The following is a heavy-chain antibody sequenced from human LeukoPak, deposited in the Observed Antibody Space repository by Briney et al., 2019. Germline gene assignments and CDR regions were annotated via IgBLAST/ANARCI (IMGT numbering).Heavy chain of an antibody. CDR3: ARDGGGAAAYWYFDL. V-gene: IGHV4-61*02. CDR2: IYTSGST. D-gene: IGHD6-13*01. CDR1: GGSISSGSYY. Sequence: SQTLSLTCTVSGGSISSGSYYWSWIRQPAGKGLEWIGRIYTSGSTNYNPSLKSRVTISVDTSKNQFSLKLSSVTAADTAVYYCARDGGGAAAYWYFDLWGRGTLVTVSS. J-gene: IGHJ2*01.